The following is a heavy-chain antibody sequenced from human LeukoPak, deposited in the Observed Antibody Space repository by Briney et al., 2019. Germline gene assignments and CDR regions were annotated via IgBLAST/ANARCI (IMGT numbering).Heavy chain of an antibody. D-gene: IGHD5-12*01. CDR3: ARRIGERFSAHEYFDS. CDR1: GGTFSSYA. J-gene: IGHJ4*02. CDR2: IIPIVNMV. V-gene: IGHV1-69*04. Sequence: SVKVSCKASGGTFSSYAISWVRQAPGQGLEWMGRIIPIVNMVDYAEEFQGRVSITADKSTSTAYMEVSGLRSEDTAVYYCARRIGERFSAHEYFDSWGQGTQVTVSS.